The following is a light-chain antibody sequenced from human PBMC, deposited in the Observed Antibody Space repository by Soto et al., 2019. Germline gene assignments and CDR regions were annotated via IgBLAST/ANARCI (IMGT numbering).Light chain of an antibody. Sequence: DIQMTQSPYSLSASVGDRITITCRASQSISAYLNWYQHKPGKAPKLLIFAPSTLQTGVPSRFSGSGSGTHFTLTIRGLQPEDFATYYCQQTFSSPYPFAQGTKLEI. CDR1: QSISAY. V-gene: IGKV1-39*01. J-gene: IGKJ2*01. CDR2: APS. CDR3: QQTFSSPYP.